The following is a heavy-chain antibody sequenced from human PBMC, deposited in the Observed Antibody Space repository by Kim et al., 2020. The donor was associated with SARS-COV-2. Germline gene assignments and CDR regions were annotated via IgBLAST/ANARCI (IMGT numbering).Heavy chain of an antibody. CDR2: ISYSGTT. J-gene: IGHJ5*02. CDR3: VRESKWFDP. Sequence: SETLSLTCTVSGGSIISAGFHWTWIRQHPGKGLEWFGYISYSGTTYYNPSLRSRFTISVDTSKNQFSLNLTSVTAADTAVYYCVRESKWFDPRGQGTLVTVSS. V-gene: IGHV4-31*03. CDR1: GGSIISAGFH.